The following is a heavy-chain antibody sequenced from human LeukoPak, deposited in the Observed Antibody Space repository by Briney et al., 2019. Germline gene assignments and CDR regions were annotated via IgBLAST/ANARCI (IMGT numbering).Heavy chain of an antibody. V-gene: IGHV4-31*03. J-gene: IGHJ3*01. D-gene: IGHD5-18*01. Sequence: SETLSLTCTVSGGSISSGGHFWNWIRQHPGKGLEWIGYMYYSGSTSYYPSLKSRVTMSLDTSQNQFSLRLSSVTAADTAVYYCARGYTYADALDVWGQGTMVTVSS. CDR1: GGSISSGGHF. CDR2: MYYSGST. CDR3: ARGYTYADALDV.